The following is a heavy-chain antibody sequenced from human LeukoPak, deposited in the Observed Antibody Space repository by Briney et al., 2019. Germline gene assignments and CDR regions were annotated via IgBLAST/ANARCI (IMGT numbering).Heavy chain of an antibody. Sequence: SETLSLTCTVSGYSISSGSYWGWIRQPPGKGLEWIGNMFHSGDTYHNPSLKSRVAISADTSKNQFSLNLTSVTAADTAVYYCAKVGAYGDYARHDYWGQGTLVTVSS. CDR3: AKVGAYGDYARHDY. CDR1: GYSISSGSY. CDR2: MFHSGDT. V-gene: IGHV4-38-2*02. D-gene: IGHD4-17*01. J-gene: IGHJ4*02.